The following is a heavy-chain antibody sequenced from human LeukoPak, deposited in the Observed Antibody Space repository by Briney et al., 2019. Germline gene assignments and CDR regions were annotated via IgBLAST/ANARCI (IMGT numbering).Heavy chain of an antibody. J-gene: IGHJ4*02. V-gene: IGHV3-7*03. CDR3: ARRYFDY. CDR1: GFTFSRYG. Sequence: GGSLRLSCVASGFTFSRYGMHWVRQAPGKGLEWVANIKQDGSKKYYADSVKGRFIISRDNAKNALYLQMSSLRAEDTAIYYCARRYFDYWGQGTLVTVSS. CDR2: IKQDGSKK.